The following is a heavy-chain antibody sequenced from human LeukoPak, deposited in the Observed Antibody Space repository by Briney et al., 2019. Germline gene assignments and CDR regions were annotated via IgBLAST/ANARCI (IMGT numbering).Heavy chain of an antibody. CDR1: GFTFISYA. CDR2: ISGSGGST. V-gene: IGHV3-23*01. D-gene: IGHD3-10*01. Sequence: GGSLRHSCAASGFTFISYAMSWVRQAPGKGLEWVSAISGSGGSTYYADSVKGRFTISRDNSKNTLYLQMNSLRAEDTAVYYCAKGGPCGSPDNYYYYGMDVWGQGTTVTVSS. J-gene: IGHJ6*02. CDR3: AKGGPCGSPDNYYYYGMDV.